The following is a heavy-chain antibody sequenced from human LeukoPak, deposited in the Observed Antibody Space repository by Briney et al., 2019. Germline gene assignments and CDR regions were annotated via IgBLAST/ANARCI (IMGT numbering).Heavy chain of an antibody. D-gene: IGHD6-13*01. V-gene: IGHV3-30*03. J-gene: IGHJ4*02. CDR3: AAGYSSSWYEDY. Sequence: GGSLRLSCAASGFTFSSYGMHWVRQAPGKGLEWVAVISYDGSNKYYADSVKGRFTISRDNAKNSLYLQMNSLRAEDTAVYYCAAGYSSSWYEDYWGQGTLVTVSS. CDR1: GFTFSSYG. CDR2: ISYDGSNK.